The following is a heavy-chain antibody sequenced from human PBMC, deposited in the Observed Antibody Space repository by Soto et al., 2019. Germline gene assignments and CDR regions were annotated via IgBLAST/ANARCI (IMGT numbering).Heavy chain of an antibody. CDR2: ISGSGGST. V-gene: IGHV3-23*01. CDR1: GFTFSSYA. J-gene: IGHJ4*02. Sequence: EVQLLESGGGLVQPGGSLRLSCAASGFTFSSYAMSWVRQAPGKGLEWVSAISGSGGSTYYADSVKGRFTISRDNSKNTLYLQMNSLRAEDTAVYYCAKDRGSGSYYSVAFDYWGQGTLVTVSS. D-gene: IGHD3-10*01. CDR3: AKDRGSGSYYSVAFDY.